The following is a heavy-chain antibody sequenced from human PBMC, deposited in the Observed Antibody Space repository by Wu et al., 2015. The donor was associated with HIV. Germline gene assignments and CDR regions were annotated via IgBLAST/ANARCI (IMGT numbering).Heavy chain of an antibody. Sequence: QVQLVQSGAEVKKPGASVRVSCKASGYTFTGYYMHWVRQAPGQGLEWMGWINPNSGGTNYAQKFQGRVTMTRDTSISTAYMELSRLRSDDTAVYYCARSSYYYDSSGYYIDYVGPGNAGHRLL. CDR2: INPNSGGT. V-gene: IGHV1-2*02. CDR1: GYTFTGYY. J-gene: IGHJ4*02. CDR3: ARSSYYYDSSGYYIDY. D-gene: IGHD3-22*01.